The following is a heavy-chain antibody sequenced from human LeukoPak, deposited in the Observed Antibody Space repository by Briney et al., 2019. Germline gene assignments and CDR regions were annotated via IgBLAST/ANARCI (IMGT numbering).Heavy chain of an antibody. D-gene: IGHD3-10*01. V-gene: IGHV4-39*07. J-gene: IGHJ4*02. CDR3: AREEFTMVRGVIY. Sequence: SETLSPTCTVSGGSISSGDYYWSWIRQAPGKGLEWIGEINHSGSTNYNPSLKSRVTISVDTSKNQFSLKLSSVTAADTAVYYCAREEFTMVRGVIYWGQGTLVTVSS. CDR1: GGSISSGDYY. CDR2: INHSGST.